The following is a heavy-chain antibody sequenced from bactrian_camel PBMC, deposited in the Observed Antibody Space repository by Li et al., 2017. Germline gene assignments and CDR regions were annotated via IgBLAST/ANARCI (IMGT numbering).Heavy chain of an antibody. Sequence: VQLVESGGGSVQAGGSLRLSCAASGLTFTGGNCMGWFRQAPGTEREGVAGIYSGGEPTYYAESVKGRFTISRDNGENTVYLQMNSLKPEDTAMYYCAADETCVRWYLPGSADFGAWGQGTQVTVS. J-gene: IGHJ6*01. CDR1: GLTFTGGNC. D-gene: IGHD2*01. CDR2: IYSGGEPT. V-gene: IGHV3S40*01. CDR3: AADETCVRWYLPGSADFGA.